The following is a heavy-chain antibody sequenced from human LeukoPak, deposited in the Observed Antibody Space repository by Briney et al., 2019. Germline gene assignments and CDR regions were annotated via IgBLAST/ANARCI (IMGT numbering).Heavy chain of an antibody. CDR2: MYTSGST. J-gene: IGHJ5*02. CDR1: GVSISSGSYD. Sequence: SETLSLTCTVAGVSISSGSYDWRWLRQRDGKGLEWIVRMYTSGSTKYNPSLKSRVTISVDTSKNQFSLKLSSVTAADTAVYYCAGVGFHYDFRESVSWFDPWGQGTLVTVSS. V-gene: IGHV4-61*02. D-gene: IGHD3-3*01. CDR3: AGVGFHYDFRESVSWFDP.